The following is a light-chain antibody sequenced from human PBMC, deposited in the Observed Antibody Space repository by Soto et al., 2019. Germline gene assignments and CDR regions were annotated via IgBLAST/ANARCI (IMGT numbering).Light chain of an antibody. CDR1: QGISSY. CDR2: ATS. J-gene: IGKJ3*01. Sequence: IQLTQSPSSLSASVGDRVTITCRASQGISSYLAWYQQKPGKAPKLLIYATSTLQSGVPSRFSGSGSGTDFTLTISSLQTEDFATYYCQHLNTYPLTFGPGTKVDIK. V-gene: IGKV1-9*01. CDR3: QHLNTYPLT.